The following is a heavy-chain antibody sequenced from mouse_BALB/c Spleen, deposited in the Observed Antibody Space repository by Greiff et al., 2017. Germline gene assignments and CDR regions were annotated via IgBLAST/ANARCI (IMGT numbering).Heavy chain of an antibody. CDR1: GYTFTSYW. J-gene: IGHJ3*01. CDR3: ARRKDSSGTEFAY. V-gene: IGHV1-7*01. D-gene: IGHD3-2*01. CDR2: INPSTGYT. Sequence: QVHVKQSGAELAKPGASVKMSCKASGYTFTSYWMHWVKQRPGQGLEWIGYINPSTGYTEYNQKFKDKATLTADKSSSTAYMQLSSLTSEDSAVYYCARRKDSSGTEFAYWGQGTLVTVSA.